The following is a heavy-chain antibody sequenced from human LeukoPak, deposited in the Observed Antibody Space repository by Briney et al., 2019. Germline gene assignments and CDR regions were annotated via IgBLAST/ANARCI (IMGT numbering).Heavy chain of an antibody. V-gene: IGHV1-3*01. CDR2: INAGNGNT. CDR3: VGGAPNWGFDY. CDR1: GYTFTSYG. Sequence: ASVKVSCKASGYTFTSYGMHWVRQAPGQRLEWMGWINAGNGNTKYSQKFQGRVTMTRDTSISTAYMELTSLRSEDTAVYYCVGGAPNWGFDYWGREPWSPSP. J-gene: IGHJ4*02. D-gene: IGHD7-27*01.